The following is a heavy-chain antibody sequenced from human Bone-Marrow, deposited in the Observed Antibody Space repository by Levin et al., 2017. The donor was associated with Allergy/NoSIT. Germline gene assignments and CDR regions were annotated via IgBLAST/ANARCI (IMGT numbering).Heavy chain of an antibody. CDR1: GGTFSSYA. CDR2: IIPIFGTA. D-gene: IGHD2-15*01. CDR3: ASGFRGRYCSGGSCYRQPKLDLDY. J-gene: IGHJ4*02. V-gene: IGHV1-69*06. Sequence: SVKVSCKASGGTFSSYAISWVRQAPGQGLEWMGGIIPIFGTANYAQKFQGRVTITADKSTSTAYMELSSLRSEDTAVYYCASGFRGRYCSGGSCYRQPKLDLDYWGQGTLVTVSS.